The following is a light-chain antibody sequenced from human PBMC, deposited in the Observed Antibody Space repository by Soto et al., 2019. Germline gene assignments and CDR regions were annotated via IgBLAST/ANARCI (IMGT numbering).Light chain of an antibody. Sequence: EIVVTQSPGTLSLSPGEGATLSCRASQSVGSYLAWYQQKPGQAPRLLIYGASDRATGIPARFSGSGSGTDFTLTISSLEPEDFAVYYCQQRGNWATFGPGTKVDIK. V-gene: IGKV3-11*01. CDR1: QSVGSY. CDR2: GAS. J-gene: IGKJ3*01. CDR3: QQRGNWAT.